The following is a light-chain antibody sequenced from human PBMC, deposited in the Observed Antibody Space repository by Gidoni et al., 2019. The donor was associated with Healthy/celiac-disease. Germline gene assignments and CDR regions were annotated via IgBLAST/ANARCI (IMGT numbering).Light chain of an antibody. CDR3: QQYGSSPLT. CDR2: GAS. V-gene: IGKV3-20*01. J-gene: IGKJ4*01. CDR1: QSVSSSY. Sequence: DILLTQSPRTLSLSPGQRSTLPCRASQSVSSSYLAWYQQKPGQAPRLLIYGASSRATGIPDRFSGSGSGTDFTLTISRLEPEDFAVYYCQQYGSSPLTFGGGTKVEIK.